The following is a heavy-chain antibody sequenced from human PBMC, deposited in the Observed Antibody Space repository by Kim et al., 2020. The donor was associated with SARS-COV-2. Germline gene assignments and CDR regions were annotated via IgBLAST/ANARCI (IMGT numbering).Heavy chain of an antibody. Sequence: ATRYSPSIQGQVTISADKSISTAYLQWSSLKASDTAMYYCARHLQAFDIWGQGTMVTVSS. CDR2: AT. D-gene: IGHD4-4*01. CDR3: ARHLQAFDI. V-gene: IGHV5-51*01. J-gene: IGHJ3*02.